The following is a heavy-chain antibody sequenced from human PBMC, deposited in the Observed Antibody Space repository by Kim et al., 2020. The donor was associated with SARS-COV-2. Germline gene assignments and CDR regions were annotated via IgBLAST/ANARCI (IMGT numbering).Heavy chain of an antibody. Sequence: GGSLRLSCAASGFTFSSYGMHWVRQAPGKGLEWVAVISYDGSNKYYADSVKGRFTISRDNSKNTLYLQMNSLRAEDMAVYYCAKPGGEIGVEGDIVVVPAAIPDYWGQGTLVTVSS. CDR2: ISYDGSNK. V-gene: IGHV3-30*18. D-gene: IGHD2-2*02. CDR3: AKPGGEIGVEGDIVVVPAAIPDY. J-gene: IGHJ4*02. CDR1: GFTFSSYG.